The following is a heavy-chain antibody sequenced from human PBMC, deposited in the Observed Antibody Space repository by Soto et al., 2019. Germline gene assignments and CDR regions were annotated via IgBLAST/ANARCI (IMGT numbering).Heavy chain of an antibody. D-gene: IGHD4-4*01. V-gene: IGHV4-31*03. J-gene: IGHJ2*01. CDR1: GGSISSGDYY. CDR2: IYYSGST. Sequence: QVQLQESGPGLVKPSQTLSLTCTVSGGSISSGDYYWSWIRQYPGKGLEWIGYIYYSGSTYYNPSFKGRVTIAVDTSKNQLSLKMSSVTASDAAVYYCARDNSNYNWYFDLWGRGTLVTVSS. CDR3: ARDNSNYNWYFDL.